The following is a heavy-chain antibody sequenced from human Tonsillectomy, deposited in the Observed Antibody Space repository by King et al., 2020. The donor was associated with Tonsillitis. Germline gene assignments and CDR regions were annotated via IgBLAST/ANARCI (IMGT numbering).Heavy chain of an antibody. J-gene: IGHJ4*02. CDR2: INGNGGDI. Sequence: VQLVESGGGVVRPGGSLRLSCAASGFTFGHYGMSWVRQVPGKGLEWVSGINGNGGDIGYADSVKGRFTISRDNAKNSLYLQMNSLRAEDTALYYCAKNPWDSSGWDWGQGTLVTVSS. CDR1: GFTFGHYG. D-gene: IGHD6-19*01. V-gene: IGHV3-20*04. CDR3: AKNPWDSSGWD.